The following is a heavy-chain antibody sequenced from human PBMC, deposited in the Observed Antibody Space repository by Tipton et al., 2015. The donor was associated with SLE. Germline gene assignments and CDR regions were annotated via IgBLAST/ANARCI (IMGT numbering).Heavy chain of an antibody. CDR2: INPNSGDT. CDR3: ARDQLVVINWFDP. D-gene: IGHD2-15*01. V-gene: IGHV1-2*02. Sequence: QVQLVQSGAEVKKPGASLKISCKTSEYTFSGYYIHWVRQAPGQGLEWMGWINPNSGDTYYPQTFQGRVTMTRDLSISTAYLELHSLTSDDTAVYYCARDQLVVINWFDPWGQGTLVTVSS. CDR1: EYTFSGYY. J-gene: IGHJ5*02.